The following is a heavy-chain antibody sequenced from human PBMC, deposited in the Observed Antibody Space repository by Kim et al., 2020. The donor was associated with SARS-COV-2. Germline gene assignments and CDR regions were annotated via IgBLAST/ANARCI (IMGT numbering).Heavy chain of an antibody. D-gene: IGHD5-12*01. J-gene: IGHJ4*02. V-gene: IGHV3-23*01. CDR3: AKDRRLVMATLGDY. Sequence: ASGERRFTISRDNSKNTLYLQMNSLRAEDTAVYYCAKDRRLVMATLGDYWGQGTLVTVSS.